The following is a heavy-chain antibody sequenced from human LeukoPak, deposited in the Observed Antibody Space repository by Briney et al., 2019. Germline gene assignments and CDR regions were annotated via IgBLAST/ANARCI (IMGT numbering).Heavy chain of an antibody. Sequence: GASVKVSCKASGYTFTSYDINWVRQATGQGHEWMGWMNPNSGNTGYAQKFQGRVTITRDTSASTAYMELSSLRSEDTAVYYCARAADYDILTTYWFDPWGQGTLVTVSS. V-gene: IGHV1-8*01. D-gene: IGHD3-9*01. CDR1: GYTFTSYD. J-gene: IGHJ5*02. CDR2: MNPNSGNT. CDR3: ARAADYDILTTYWFDP.